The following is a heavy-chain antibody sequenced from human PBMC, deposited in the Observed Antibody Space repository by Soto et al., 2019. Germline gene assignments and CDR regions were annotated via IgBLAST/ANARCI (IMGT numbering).Heavy chain of an antibody. CDR2: ISSTGEE. V-gene: IGHV2-26*01. CDR3: ARFTMIRGELSDHHYGMDV. J-gene: IGHJ6*02. Sequence: QVTLRESGPGLVKATETLTLTCTVSGFSLSDLGMAVRWIRQPPGKALGWLAYISSTGEESHSPSLRSRYSISMDNTRTQVVLTMTNMAPEDTATYYCARFTMIRGELSDHHYGMDVWGQGTTVTVSS. CDR1: GFSLSDLGMA. D-gene: IGHD3-10*01.